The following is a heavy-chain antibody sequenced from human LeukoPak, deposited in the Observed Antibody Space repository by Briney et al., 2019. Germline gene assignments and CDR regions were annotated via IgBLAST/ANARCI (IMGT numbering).Heavy chain of an antibody. CDR2: IYYSGST. CDR3: ARLPMGYFYFDY. V-gene: IGHV4-39*01. D-gene: IGHD6-13*01. J-gene: IGHJ4*02. CDR1: GGSISSSSYY. Sequence: PSETLSLTCTVSGGSISSSSYYWGWIRQPPGKGLEWIGSIYYSGSTYYNPSLKSRVTISVDTSKNQFSRKLSSVTAADTAVYYCARLPMGYFYFDYWGQGTLVTVSS.